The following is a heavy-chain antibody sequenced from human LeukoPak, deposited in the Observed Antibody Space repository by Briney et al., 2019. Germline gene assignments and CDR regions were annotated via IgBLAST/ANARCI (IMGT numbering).Heavy chain of an antibody. V-gene: IGHV3-7*01. CDR1: GFTFSTYW. J-gene: IGHJ4*02. Sequence: QTGGSLRLSCAASGFTFSTYWMTWVRQAPGKGLEWVATIRQDDIERHLVDSVKGRFFISRDNAKNSLYLQMNSLTVEDTAVYYCVRGCNRAHCPYFFDSWGQGTLIAAS. CDR2: IRQDDIER. D-gene: IGHD2/OR15-2a*01. CDR3: VRGCNRAHCPYFFDS.